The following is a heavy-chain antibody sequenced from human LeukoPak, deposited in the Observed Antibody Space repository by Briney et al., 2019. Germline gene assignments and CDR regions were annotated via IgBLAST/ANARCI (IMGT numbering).Heavy chain of an antibody. D-gene: IGHD6-13*01. Sequence: SETLSLTCAVYGGSFSGYYWSWIRQPPGKGLGWIGEINDRGSTNFNPSLKSRVTISVDTSKKQISLKVNSVTAADTAIYYCARDGDKAAADWNFDIWGRGTLVTVSS. J-gene: IGHJ2*01. CDR1: GGSFSGYY. V-gene: IGHV4-34*01. CDR2: INDRGST. CDR3: ARDGDKAAADWNFDI.